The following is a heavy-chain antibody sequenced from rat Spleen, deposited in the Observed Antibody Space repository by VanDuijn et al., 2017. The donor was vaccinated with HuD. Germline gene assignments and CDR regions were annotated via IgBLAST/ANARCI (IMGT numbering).Heavy chain of an antibody. V-gene: IGHV5-25*01. J-gene: IGHJ2*01. CDR2: ITNSAGST. CDR3: TRGYMYSLDY. D-gene: IGHD2-3*01. Sequence: EVQLVESGGGLVQPGRSMKLSCAASGFTFSNYGMAWVRQAPTKGLEWVASITNSAGSTYYRDSVKGRFTISRDNAKTTLYLQMDSLRSEDTATYYCTRGYMYSLDYWGQGVMVTVSS. CDR1: GFTFSNYG.